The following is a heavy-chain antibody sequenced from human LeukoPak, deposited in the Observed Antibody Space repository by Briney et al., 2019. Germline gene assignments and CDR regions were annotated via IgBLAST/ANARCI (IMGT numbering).Heavy chain of an antibody. CDR3: ARGASYTSSSLVLYS. Sequence: SETLSLTCAVYGGSFSGYYWSWIRQPPGKGLEWIGEINHSGSTNYNPSLKSRVTMSVDTSKNQFSLKLSSVTAADTAVYYCARGASYTSSSLVLYSWGQGTLVTVSS. D-gene: IGHD6-6*01. V-gene: IGHV4-34*01. CDR2: INHSGST. J-gene: IGHJ4*02. CDR1: GGSFSGYY.